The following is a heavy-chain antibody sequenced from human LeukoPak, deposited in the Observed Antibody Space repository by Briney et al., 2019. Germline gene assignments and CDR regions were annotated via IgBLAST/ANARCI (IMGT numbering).Heavy chain of an antibody. D-gene: IGHD6-19*01. Sequence: SETLSLTCTVSGDSISSYYWSWIRQPPGKGLEWIGYIHYSGSTNYNPSLKSRVTISVDTSKNQFSLKLSSVTAADTAVYYCARGAYSSGWYWFDPWGQGTLVTVSS. J-gene: IGHJ5*02. CDR1: GDSISSYY. CDR3: ARGAYSSGWYWFDP. V-gene: IGHV4-59*12. CDR2: IHYSGST.